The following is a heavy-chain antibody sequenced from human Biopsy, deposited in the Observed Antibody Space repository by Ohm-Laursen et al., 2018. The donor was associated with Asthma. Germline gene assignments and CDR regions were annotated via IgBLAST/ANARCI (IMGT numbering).Heavy chain of an antibody. CDR2: INPSGGST. J-gene: IGHJ4*02. Sequence: ASVKVSCNASGYTSTSYYMHWVRQAPGQGLEWMGIINPSGGSTSHAQKFQGRVTMTRDTSTSTVYMELSSLRSEDTAVYYCARAGALIVGATMGYWGQGTLVTVSS. V-gene: IGHV1-46*01. CDR1: GYTSTSYY. D-gene: IGHD1-26*01. CDR3: ARAGALIVGATMGY.